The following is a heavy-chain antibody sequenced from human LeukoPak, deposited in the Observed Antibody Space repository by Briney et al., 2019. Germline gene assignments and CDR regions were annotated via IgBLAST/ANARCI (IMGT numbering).Heavy chain of an antibody. D-gene: IGHD3-22*01. CDR1: GFTFSSYS. CDR3: ARDTGGNYYDSSGYFGY. J-gene: IGHJ4*02. V-gene: IGHV4-59*01. CDR2: IYYSGST. Sequence: GSLRLSCAASGFTFSSYSMNWVRQAPGKGLEWIGYIYYSGSTNYNPSLKSRVTISVDTSKNQFSLKLSSVTAADTAVYYCARDTGGNYYDSSGYFGYWGQGTLVTVSS.